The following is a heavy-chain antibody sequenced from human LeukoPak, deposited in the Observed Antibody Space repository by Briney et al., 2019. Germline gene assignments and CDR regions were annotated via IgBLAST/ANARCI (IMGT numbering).Heavy chain of an antibody. CDR3: ARADSSVESSLDY. J-gene: IGHJ4*02. Sequence: ASVKVSCKASGYTFTSYGISWVRQAPGQGLEWMGWISAYNGNTNYAQKLQGRVTMTTDTSTSTACMELRSLRSDDTAVYYCARADSSVESSLDYWGQGNLVTVSS. CDR2: ISAYNGNT. CDR1: GYTFTSYG. V-gene: IGHV1-18*01. D-gene: IGHD3-22*01.